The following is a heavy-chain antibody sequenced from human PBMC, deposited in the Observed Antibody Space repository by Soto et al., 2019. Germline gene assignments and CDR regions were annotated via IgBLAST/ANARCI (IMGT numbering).Heavy chain of an antibody. D-gene: IGHD3-22*01. CDR3: ARGDYYDIHDY. Sequence: QVQLVQSGAEVKKPGASVKVSCKASGYTFTSYAMHWVRQAPGQSLEWMGWINAGNGNTKYSQKFQGRVTNTRDTSASTAYMELSSLRSEDTAVYYCARGDYYDIHDYWGQGTLVTVSS. J-gene: IGHJ4*02. CDR1: GYTFTSYA. CDR2: INAGNGNT. V-gene: IGHV1-3*01.